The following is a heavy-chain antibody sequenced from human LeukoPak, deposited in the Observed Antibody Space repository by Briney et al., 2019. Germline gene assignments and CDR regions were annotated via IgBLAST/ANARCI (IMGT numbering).Heavy chain of an antibody. J-gene: IGHJ3*02. CDR1: GFTFSSYG. V-gene: IGHV3-30*02. D-gene: IGHD5-12*01. CDR3: ARVRGYSADDAFDI. CDR2: IHYDGSNK. Sequence: QPGGSLRLSCAASGFTFSSYGMHWVRQAPGKGLEWVALIHYDGSNKYYTDSVKGRFTISRDNPKNTLYLQMNSLRAEDTAVYYCARVRGYSADDAFDIWGQGTMVTVSS.